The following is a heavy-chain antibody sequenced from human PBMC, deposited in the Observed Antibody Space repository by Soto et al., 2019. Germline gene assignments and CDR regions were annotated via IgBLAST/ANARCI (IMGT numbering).Heavy chain of an antibody. D-gene: IGHD5-12*01. Sequence: EVQLVEAGGGLVQPGGSLRLSCAASGFTFSSYSMNWVRQAPGKGLEWVSYISSSSSTIYYADSVKGRFTISRDNAKNSLYLQVNSLRAEDTGVYYCASQSSEWLLVASWGQGTLVTVSS. CDR1: GFTFSSYS. CDR2: ISSSSSTI. CDR3: ASQSSEWLLVAS. J-gene: IGHJ4*02. V-gene: IGHV3-48*01.